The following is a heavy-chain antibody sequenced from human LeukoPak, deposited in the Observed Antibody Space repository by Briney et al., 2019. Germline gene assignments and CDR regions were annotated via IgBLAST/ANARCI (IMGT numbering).Heavy chain of an antibody. CDR1: GFXFRSYW. Sequence: GGSLRLSCAASGFXFRSYWISWVRQAPGKGLEWVANINQDGSEKYYVDSVKGRFTISRDNAKNSLYLQMNSLRAEDTAVYYCAANGGPFDFWGQGTLVTVSS. CDR3: AANGGPFDF. CDR2: INQDGSEK. V-gene: IGHV3-7*05. J-gene: IGHJ4*02. D-gene: IGHD4-23*01.